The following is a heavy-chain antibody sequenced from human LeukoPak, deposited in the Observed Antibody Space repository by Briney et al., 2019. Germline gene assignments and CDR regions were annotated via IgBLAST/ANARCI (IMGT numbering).Heavy chain of an antibody. V-gene: IGHV1-46*01. CDR1: GYAFTSND. CDR2: INPSGGST. J-gene: IGHJ3*02. D-gene: IGHD6-13*01. Sequence: ASVTVSCKASGYAFTSNDIHWVRQAPGQGREWMGIINPSGGSTSYAQKFQGRVTMTRDTSTSTVYMELSSLRSEDTAVYYCARFASLYSRSWYYAFDIWGQGTMVTVSS. CDR3: ARFASLYSRSWYYAFDI.